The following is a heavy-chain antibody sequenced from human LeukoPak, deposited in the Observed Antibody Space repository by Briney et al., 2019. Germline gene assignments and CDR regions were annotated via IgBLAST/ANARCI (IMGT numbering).Heavy chain of an antibody. D-gene: IGHD4-17*01. J-gene: IGHJ4*02. CDR1: GFIVSYNY. CDR3: ARDSSVTTVDY. CDR2: IYTSGGT. Sequence: PGGSLRLSCAASGFIVSYNYMTWVRQAPGKGLEWVAVIYTSGGTYYADSVKGRFTISRGNSKNTLYLQMNSLRAEDTAVYYCARDSSVTTVDYWGQGTLVTVSS. V-gene: IGHV3-66*01.